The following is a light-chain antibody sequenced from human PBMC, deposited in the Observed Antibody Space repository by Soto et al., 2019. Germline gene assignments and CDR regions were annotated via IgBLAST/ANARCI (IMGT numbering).Light chain of an antibody. CDR3: CSYAGSPRV. V-gene: IGLV2-11*01. CDR2: DVD. J-gene: IGLJ1*01. Sequence: QSVLTQPRSVSGSPGQSVTISCTGSSSDVGGYNFVSWYLQYPGKAPKLLIYDVDKRPSGVPHRFSGSRSGNTASLTISGLQAEDEADYFCCSYAGSPRVFGTGTKVTVL. CDR1: SSDVGGYNF.